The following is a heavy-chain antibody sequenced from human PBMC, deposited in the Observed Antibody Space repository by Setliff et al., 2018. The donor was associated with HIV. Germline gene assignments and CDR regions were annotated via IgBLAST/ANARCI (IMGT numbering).Heavy chain of an antibody. D-gene: IGHD2-2*01. Sequence: SETLSLTCTVSGGSISSSSYYWGWIRQPPGKGLEWIGSIYYSGSTYYNPSLKSRVTISVDTSKNRFSLKLSSVTAADTAVYYCARETRSSFAMDDASDIWGQGTMVTVSS. CDR1: GGSISSSSYY. V-gene: IGHV4-39*07. CDR2: IYYSGST. J-gene: IGHJ3*02. CDR3: ARETRSSFAMDDASDI.